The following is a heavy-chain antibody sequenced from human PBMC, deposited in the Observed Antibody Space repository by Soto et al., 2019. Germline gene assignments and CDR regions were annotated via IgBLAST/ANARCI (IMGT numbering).Heavy chain of an antibody. CDR2: ISNDGSHA. J-gene: IGHJ4*02. Sequence: QVQMVESGGGVVQPGRSLRLSCAASGFSFSAFGMQWVRQAPGGGLEAVAFISNDGSHASYADAVKGRFTISRDHSKNTLSLQMNSLSADETDVYYCMSVMEFWGQGTLVTVSS. CDR3: MSVMEF. V-gene: IGHV3-30*04. CDR1: GFSFSAFG. D-gene: IGHD2-8*01.